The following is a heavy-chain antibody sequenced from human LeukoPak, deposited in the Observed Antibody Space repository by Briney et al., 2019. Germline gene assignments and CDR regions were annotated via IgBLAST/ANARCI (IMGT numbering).Heavy chain of an antibody. V-gene: IGHV3-23*01. J-gene: IGHJ3*02. CDR2: ISRSGGST. D-gene: IGHD2-15*01. Sequence: GGSLKLSCEASGFTFSSYAMSWVRQAPGQGLEWVSSISRSGGSTYYVDSVQGRFTISRDNSKSTLYLQLNSLRSEDTALYYCALYCSGGGCYSIGGAFDIWGQGTMVTVSS. CDR1: GFTFSSYA. CDR3: ALYCSGGGCYSIGGAFDI.